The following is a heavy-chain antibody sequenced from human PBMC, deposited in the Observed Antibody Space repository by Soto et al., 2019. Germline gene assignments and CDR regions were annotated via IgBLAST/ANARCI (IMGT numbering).Heavy chain of an antibody. CDR2: IYHRGST. CDR3: ASRNYYDSTGYFDY. J-gene: IGHJ4*02. V-gene: IGHV4-4*02. D-gene: IGHD3-22*01. CDR1: GGSISSLNW. Sequence: PSETLSLTCAVSGGSISSLNWWSWVRQSPGKGLEWIGEIYHRGSTNYNPSLKSRVTISVDTSKNQFSLKLSSVTAADTAVYYCASRNYYDSTGYFDYWGQGALVTVSS.